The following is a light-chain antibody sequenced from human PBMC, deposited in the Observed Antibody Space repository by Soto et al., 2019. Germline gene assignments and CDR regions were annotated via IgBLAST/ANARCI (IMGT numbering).Light chain of an antibody. J-gene: IGKJ1*01. CDR2: GAS. CDR3: QQYNNWPWT. CDR1: QSLTNS. Sequence: EFVLTQSPGTLSLSPGEGATLSCRASQSLTNSFIAWYQQKPGQAPRLLFYGASSRATGIPDRFSGSGSGTEFTLTISSLQSEDFAVYYCQQYNNWPWTFGQGTKVDIK. V-gene: IGKV3D-15*01.